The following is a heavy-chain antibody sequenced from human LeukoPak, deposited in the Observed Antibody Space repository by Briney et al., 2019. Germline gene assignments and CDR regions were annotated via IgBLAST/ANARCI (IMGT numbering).Heavy chain of an antibody. V-gene: IGHV3-30*02. CDR3: AKDSPPTSEWLPDS. D-gene: IGHD6-19*01. CDR1: GFTFSSYG. J-gene: IGHJ4*02. CDR2: IRYDGSNK. Sequence: GGSLRLSCAASGFTFSSYGMHWVRQAPGKGLEWVAVIRYDGSNKYYADSVKGRFTISRDNSKNTLYLQMNSLRVDDTAVYYCAKDSPPTSEWLPDSWGQGTLVAISS.